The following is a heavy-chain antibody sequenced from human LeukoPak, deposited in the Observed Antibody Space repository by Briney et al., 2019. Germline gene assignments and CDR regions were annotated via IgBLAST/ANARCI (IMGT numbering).Heavy chain of an antibody. V-gene: IGHV4-39*07. CDR1: GASMSNYY. Sequence: SETLSLTCNVSGASMSNYYWVWIRQPPGKGLEWIGSIYHSGTTYSGSTYYNPSLKSRVTISLDTSKNQFSLKVGSMTAADTAVYYCARAGGYGLIDYWGQGTMATVSS. CDR3: ARAGGYGLIDY. CDR2: IYHSGTTYSGST. J-gene: IGHJ4*02. D-gene: IGHD5-18*01.